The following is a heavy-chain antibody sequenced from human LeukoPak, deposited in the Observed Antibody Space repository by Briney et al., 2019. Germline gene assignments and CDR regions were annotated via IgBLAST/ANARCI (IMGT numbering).Heavy chain of an antibody. CDR1: GFTFSSYG. CDR2: ISGGGGST. J-gene: IGHJ4*02. Sequence: GGSLRLSCAASGFTFSSYGLTCVRQAPGKGLEWVSSISGGGGSTYYADSVKGRFTISRDISKNTLYLQMNSLRAEDTALYYCAKPRYCSGGICHYYFDYWGLGTLVTVSS. V-gene: IGHV3-23*01. CDR3: AKPRYCSGGICHYYFDY. D-gene: IGHD2-15*01.